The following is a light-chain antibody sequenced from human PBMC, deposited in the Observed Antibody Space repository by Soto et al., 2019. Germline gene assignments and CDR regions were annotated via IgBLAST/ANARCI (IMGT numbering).Light chain of an antibody. CDR3: LQRSSWPT. CDR1: QSVGRH. V-gene: IGKV3-11*01. CDR2: DAS. J-gene: IGKJ4*01. Sequence: EIVLTQSPGTLSLSPGERATLSCRASQSVGRHLAWYQQRPGQAPRLLIYDASNRATGIPARFTGSGSGTDFTLSISSLEPEDFAVYYCLQRSSWPTFGGGTKLDI.